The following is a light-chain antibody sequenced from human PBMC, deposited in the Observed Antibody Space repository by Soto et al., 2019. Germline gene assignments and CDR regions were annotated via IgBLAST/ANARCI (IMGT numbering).Light chain of an antibody. V-gene: IGLV2-14*01. Sequence: QSALTQPASVSGSRGQSITISCTGTSSDVGGYNYVSWYQQYPGKAPKLMIYEVSNRPSGVSNRFSGSKSGNTASLTISGLQAEDESDYYISSYTSSGTLMVFGGGTKVTVL. CDR3: SSYTSSGTLMV. J-gene: IGLJ2*01. CDR1: SSDVGGYNY. CDR2: EVS.